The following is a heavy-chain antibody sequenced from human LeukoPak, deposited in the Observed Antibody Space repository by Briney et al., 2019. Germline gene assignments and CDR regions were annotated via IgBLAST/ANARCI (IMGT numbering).Heavy chain of an antibody. V-gene: IGHV4-39*07. J-gene: IGHJ3*02. CDR2: IYYSGST. D-gene: IGHD3-10*01. CDR3: ARVELWFGELLKPRADASDI. CDR1: GSSISSSSYY. Sequence: PSETLSLTCTVSGSSISSSSYYWGWIRQPPGKGLEWIGSIYYSGSTYYNPSLKSRVTISVDTSKNQFSLKLSSVTAADTAVYYCARVELWFGELLKPRADASDIWGQGTMVTVSS.